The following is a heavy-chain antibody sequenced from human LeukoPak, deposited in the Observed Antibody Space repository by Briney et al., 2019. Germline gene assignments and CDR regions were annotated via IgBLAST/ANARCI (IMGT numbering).Heavy chain of an antibody. V-gene: IGHV1-69*05. D-gene: IGHD6-13*01. CDR2: IIPIFGTA. CDR3: ARGSSSWYGSLTAATEYYFDY. CDR1: GGTFSSYA. Sequence: SVKVSCKASGGTFSSYAISWVRQAPGQGLEWMGGIIPIFGTANYAQKFQGRVTITTDEATSTAYMELSSLRSEDTAAYYCARGSSSWYGSLTAATEYYFDYWGQGTLVTVSS. J-gene: IGHJ4*02.